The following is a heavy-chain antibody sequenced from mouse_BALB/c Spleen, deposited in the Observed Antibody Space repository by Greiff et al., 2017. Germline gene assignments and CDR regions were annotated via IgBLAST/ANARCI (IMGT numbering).Heavy chain of an antibody. D-gene: IGHD4-1*01. V-gene: IGHV14-3*02. Sequence: EVQLQESGAELVKPGASVKLSCTASGFNIKDTYMHWVKQRPEQGLEWIGRIDPANGNTKYDPKFQGKATITADTSSNTAYLQLSSLTSEDTAVYYCARLAGTVYAMDYWGQGTSVTVSS. CDR1: GFNIKDTY. CDR2: IDPANGNT. CDR3: ARLAGTVYAMDY. J-gene: IGHJ4*01.